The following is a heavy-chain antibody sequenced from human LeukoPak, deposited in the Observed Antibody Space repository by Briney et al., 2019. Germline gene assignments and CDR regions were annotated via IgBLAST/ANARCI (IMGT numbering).Heavy chain of an antibody. CDR3: ARVTGSGSFDY. V-gene: IGHV4-30-4*01. D-gene: IGHD3-10*01. CDR1: GGSISSGDNY. Sequence: PSETLSLTCTVSGGSISSGDNYWSWIRHPPGKGLEWLGYVYYSGGTYYNPSLKSRVTISVDTSKNQFSLRLTSVTAADTAVYYCARVTGSGSFDYWGQGTLVTVSS. CDR2: VYYSGGT. J-gene: IGHJ4*02.